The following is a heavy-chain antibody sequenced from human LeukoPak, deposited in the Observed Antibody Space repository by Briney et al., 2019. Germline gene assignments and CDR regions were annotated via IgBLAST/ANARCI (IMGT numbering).Heavy chain of an antibody. CDR1: AFTFSIYA. D-gene: IGHD6-19*01. CDR2: ISGSGGST. V-gene: IGHV3-23*01. Sequence: GGSLRPSCAASAFTFSIYATSSVRHAPGKWLEWVSSISGSGGSTYYADSVKGRFTISRDNSKNTLYLQMNSLRAEDTAVYYCAKDPLAMAVAGPVDYWGQGTLVTVSS. J-gene: IGHJ4*02. CDR3: AKDPLAMAVAGPVDY.